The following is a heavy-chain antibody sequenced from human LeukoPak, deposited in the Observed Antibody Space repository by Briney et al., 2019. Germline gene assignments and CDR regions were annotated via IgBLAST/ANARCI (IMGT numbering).Heavy chain of an antibody. CDR1: GGSISSYY. CDR3: ARVLVGYDFWSGYYTGTYYFDY. CDR2: IYYSGST. J-gene: IGHJ4*02. V-gene: IGHV4-59*01. D-gene: IGHD3-3*01. Sequence: PSETLSLTCTVSGGSISSYYWSWIRQPPGKGLEWIGYIYYSGSTNYNPSLKSRVTISVDTSKNQFSLKLSSVTAADTAVYYCARVLVGYDFWSGYYTGTYYFDYWGQGTLVTVSS.